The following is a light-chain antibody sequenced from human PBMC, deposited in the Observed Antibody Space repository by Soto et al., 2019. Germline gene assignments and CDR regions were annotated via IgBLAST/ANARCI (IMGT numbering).Light chain of an antibody. CDR2: QDS. J-gene: IGLJ1*01. V-gene: IGLV3-1*01. CDR3: QAWDSSHYV. CDR1: KLGDKY. Sequence: SSELTQPPSVSVSPGQTASITCSGDKLGDKYACWYQQKPGQSPVLVIYQDSKRPSGIPERFSGSNSGNTATLTISGTQAMDEADYYCQAWDSSHYVFGPGTKLTVL.